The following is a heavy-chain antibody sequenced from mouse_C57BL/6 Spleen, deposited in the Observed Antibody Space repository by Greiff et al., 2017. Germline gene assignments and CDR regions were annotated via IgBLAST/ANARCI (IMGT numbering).Heavy chain of an antibody. V-gene: IGHV1-53*01. D-gene: IGHD2-12*01. CDR1: GYTFTSYW. CDR2: INPSNGGT. J-gene: IGHJ4*01. CDR3: AREENDEETYYAMDY. Sequence: VQLQQPGTELVKPGASVKLSCKASGYTFTSYWMHWVKQRPGQGLEWIGNINPSNGGTNYNEQFKSKATLTVDKSSSTAYMQLSSLTSEDSAVXYCAREENDEETYYAMDYWGQGTSVTVSS.